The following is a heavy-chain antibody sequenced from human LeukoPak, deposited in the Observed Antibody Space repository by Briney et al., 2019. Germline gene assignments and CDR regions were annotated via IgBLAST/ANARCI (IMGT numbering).Heavy chain of an antibody. CDR1: GVSFRDYV. Sequence: AETLSLTCSVYGVSFRDYVLSWIRQSPGKGLEWMGEIYYDGNTNYNPSLMSRVIVSMGKSKKQFSLLMRPVAAADTAVYYCARFSRITWGDWGDAFDIWGQGTTVIVSS. CDR3: ARFSRITWGDWGDAFDI. CDR2: IYYDGNT. D-gene: IGHD2-21*02. J-gene: IGHJ3*02. V-gene: IGHV4-34*01.